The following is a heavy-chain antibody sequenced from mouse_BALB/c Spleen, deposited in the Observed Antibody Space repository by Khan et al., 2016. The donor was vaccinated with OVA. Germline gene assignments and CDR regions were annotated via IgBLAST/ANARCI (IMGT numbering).Heavy chain of an antibody. Sequence: VQLQQSGPELVKPGASVRISCKTSGYTFTDFNLDWVKQSHGKSLEWIGYIFPNNGGTGYNQKFKTKATLTVDSSSSTAYMEIRSLTSEDSAVYYCARSGYGSFAYWGQGTLVTVSA. CDR1: GYTFTDFN. CDR3: ARSGYGSFAY. J-gene: IGHJ3*01. D-gene: IGHD1-2*01. CDR2: IFPNNGGT. V-gene: IGHV1S29*02.